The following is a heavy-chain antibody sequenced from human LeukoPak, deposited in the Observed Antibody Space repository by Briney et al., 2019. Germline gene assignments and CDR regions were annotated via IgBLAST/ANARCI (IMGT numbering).Heavy chain of an antibody. J-gene: IGHJ4*02. CDR1: GFTVSSYW. Sequence: PGGSLRLSCAASGFTVSSYWMSWVRQAPGKGLEWVANIKQDGSEKYYVDSVKGRFTISRDNAKTSLYLQMNSLRAEDTAVYYCASDRDYYDSSGYLFDYWGQGTLVTVSS. CDR2: IKQDGSEK. CDR3: ASDRDYYDSSGYLFDY. D-gene: IGHD3-22*01. V-gene: IGHV3-7*01.